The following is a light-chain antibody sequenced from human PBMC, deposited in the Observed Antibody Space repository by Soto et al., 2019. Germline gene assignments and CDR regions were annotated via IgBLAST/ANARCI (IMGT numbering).Light chain of an antibody. CDR3: AAWDDSLSGRGV. Sequence: QSVLTQPPSASGTPGQRVTISCYGSSSNIGSNTVNWYQQLPGTAPKLLIHNNNQRPSGVPDRFSGSKSGTSASLAISGLQPEDEADYYCAAWDDSLSGRGVFGGGTQLTVL. V-gene: IGLV1-44*01. CDR1: SSNIGSNT. CDR2: NNN. J-gene: IGLJ2*01.